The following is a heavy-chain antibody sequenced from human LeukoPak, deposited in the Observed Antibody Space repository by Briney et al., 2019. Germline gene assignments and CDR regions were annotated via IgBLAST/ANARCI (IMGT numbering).Heavy chain of an antibody. CDR3: ARDRQHTYGSDLDH. Sequence: SETLSLTCTVSGGSNPTYNWMWIRQPAGKGLEFIGRNNFAGRGYYNPSLKSRVTISVDSPSNQFSLELTSVTAADTAVYYCARDRQHTYGSDLDHWGQGILVTVSS. V-gene: IGHV4-4*07. CDR1: GGSNPTYN. D-gene: IGHD3-10*01. J-gene: IGHJ4*02. CDR2: NNFAGRG.